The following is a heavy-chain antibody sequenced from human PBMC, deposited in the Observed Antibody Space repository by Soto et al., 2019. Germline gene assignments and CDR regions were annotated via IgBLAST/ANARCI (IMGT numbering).Heavy chain of an antibody. CDR3: AADHGAIFGVVYQFDY. CDR1: GFTFTSSA. Sequence: QMQLVQSGPEVKKPGTSVKVSCKASGFTFTSSAMQWVRQARGQRLEWIGWIVVGSGNTNYAQKFQKRVTINRDMSTSTAYMELSSLRSEDTAVYYCAADHGAIFGVVYQFDYWGQGTLVTVSS. V-gene: IGHV1-58*02. D-gene: IGHD3-3*01. J-gene: IGHJ4*02. CDR2: IVVGSGNT.